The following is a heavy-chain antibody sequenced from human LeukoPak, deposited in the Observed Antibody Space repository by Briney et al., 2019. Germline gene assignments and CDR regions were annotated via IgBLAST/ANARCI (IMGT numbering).Heavy chain of an antibody. J-gene: IGHJ5*02. CDR3: AKDFRAKSGSGSYGWFDP. CDR1: GFTFSNNA. V-gene: IGHV3-23*01. D-gene: IGHD3-10*01. Sequence: GGPLRLSCAASGFTFSNNAMLWARQAPGKGLEWVSSISGGGETYYVDSVKGRFTISRDNSKNTLYLQMNSLRADDTAVYYCAKDFRAKSGSGSYGWFDPWGQGTLVTVSS. CDR2: ISGGGET.